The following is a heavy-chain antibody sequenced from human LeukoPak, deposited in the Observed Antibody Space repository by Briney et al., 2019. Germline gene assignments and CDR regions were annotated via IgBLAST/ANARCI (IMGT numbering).Heavy chain of an antibody. V-gene: IGHV4-61*02. Sequence: SETLSLTCTVSGGSISTDSYYWSWIRQPAGKGLEWIGRIYTSGSTNYNPSLKSRVTISVDTSKNQFSLKLSSVTAADTAVYYCARDLYYDSSGLPYWGQGTLVTVSS. J-gene: IGHJ4*02. CDR2: IYTSGST. CDR1: GGSISTDSYY. CDR3: ARDLYYDSSGLPY. D-gene: IGHD3-22*01.